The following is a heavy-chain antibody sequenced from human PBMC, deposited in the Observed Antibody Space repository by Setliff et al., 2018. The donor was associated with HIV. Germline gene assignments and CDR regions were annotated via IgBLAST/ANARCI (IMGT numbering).Heavy chain of an antibody. Sequence: PSETLSLTCAVYGESFSRYYFTWIRQAPGRGLEWIGEINHSAFTKYNPSLASRVTMSIDTSKNQFSLLLSSVTAADTAMYFCARRPGGITRARLDNWGQGTLFTVS. CDR1: GESFSRYY. CDR2: INHSAFT. D-gene: IGHD3-16*01. J-gene: IGHJ4*02. V-gene: IGHV4-34*01. CDR3: ARRPGGITRARLDN.